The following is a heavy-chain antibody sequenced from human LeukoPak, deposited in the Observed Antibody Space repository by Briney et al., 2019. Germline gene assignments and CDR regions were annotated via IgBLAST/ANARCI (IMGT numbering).Heavy chain of an antibody. CDR2: INPNDGDT. Sequence: GASVKVSCKASGYTFSDYYMHWVRQAPGQGLEWMGCINPNDGDTNYAQKFQGRVTMTRDTSISTAHMEVSSLRSDDTAVYYCARANFLYCSSSTCLFDYWGQGTLVTVSS. D-gene: IGHD2-2*01. V-gene: IGHV1-2*02. CDR3: ARANFLYCSSSTCLFDY. CDR1: GYTFSDYY. J-gene: IGHJ4*02.